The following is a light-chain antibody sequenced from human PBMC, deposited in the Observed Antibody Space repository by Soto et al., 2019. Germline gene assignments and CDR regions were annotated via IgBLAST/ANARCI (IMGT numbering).Light chain of an antibody. Sequence: EIVLTQSPATLSLSPGERATVSCMASQSVSDYLGWYQQKAGQAPRLLIYDASNRATGIPARFSGSGSGTVFTLTISSLEPEDFAVYYCQHGATFGQGTRLEIK. CDR3: QHGAT. CDR2: DAS. V-gene: IGKV3-11*01. J-gene: IGKJ5*01. CDR1: QSVSDY.